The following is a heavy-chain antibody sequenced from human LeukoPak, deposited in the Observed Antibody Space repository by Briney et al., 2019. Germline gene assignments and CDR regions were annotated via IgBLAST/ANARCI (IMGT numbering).Heavy chain of an antibody. Sequence: SETLSLTCAVYGGSFSGYYWSWIRQPPGKGLEWIGEINHSGSTNYNPSLKSRVTISVDTSKNQFSLKLSSVTAADTAVYYCARGRGSTIFGVVIIRAYYFDYWGQGTLVTVSS. V-gene: IGHV4-34*01. J-gene: IGHJ4*02. CDR3: ARGRGSTIFGVVIIRAYYFDY. D-gene: IGHD3-3*01. CDR2: INHSGST. CDR1: GGSFSGYY.